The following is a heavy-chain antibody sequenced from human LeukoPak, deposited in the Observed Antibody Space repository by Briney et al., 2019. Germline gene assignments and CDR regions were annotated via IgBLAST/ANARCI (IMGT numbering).Heavy chain of an antibody. V-gene: IGHV3-30-3*01. D-gene: IGHD4-17*01. CDR1: GFTFSSYA. CDR2: ISYDGSNK. J-gene: IGHJ4*02. Sequence: QSGGSLRLSCAASGFTFSSYAMHWVRQAPGKGLEWVAVISYDGSNKYYADSVKGRFTISRDNSKNTLYLQMNSLRAEDTAVYYCARDDYGDYSLGYWGQGTLVTVSS. CDR3: ARDDYGDYSLGY.